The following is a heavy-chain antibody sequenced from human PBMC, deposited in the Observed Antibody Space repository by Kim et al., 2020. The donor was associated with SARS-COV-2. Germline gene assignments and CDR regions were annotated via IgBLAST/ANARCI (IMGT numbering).Heavy chain of an antibody. CDR3: ARSDPSYCGGDCYLGWFDP. Sequence: SETLSLTCIVSGGSISSGGYYWSWIRQHPGKGLEWIGYIYYSGSTYYNPSLKSRVTISVDTSKNQFSLKLTSVTAADTAVYYCARSDPSYCGGDCYLGWFDPWGQGTLVTVSS. CDR2: IYYSGST. D-gene: IGHD2-21*02. CDR1: GGSISSGGYY. V-gene: IGHV4-31*03. J-gene: IGHJ5*02.